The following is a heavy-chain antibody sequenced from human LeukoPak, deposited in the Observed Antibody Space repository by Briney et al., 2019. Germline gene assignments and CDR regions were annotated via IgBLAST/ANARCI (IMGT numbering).Heavy chain of an antibody. Sequence: PSETLSLTCTVSGGSVSSGSYYWSWIRQPPGKGLEWIGYIYYSGSAKYNPSLKSRVTISVDTSKNQFSLKLTSVTAADTAVYYCARGFGDWGLSWFDPWGLGTLVTVSS. J-gene: IGHJ5*02. CDR1: GGSVSSGSYY. CDR2: IYYSGSA. D-gene: IGHD3-10*01. CDR3: ARGFGDWGLSWFDP. V-gene: IGHV4-61*01.